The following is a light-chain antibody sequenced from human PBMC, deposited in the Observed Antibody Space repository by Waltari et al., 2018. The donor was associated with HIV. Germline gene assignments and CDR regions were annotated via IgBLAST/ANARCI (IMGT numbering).Light chain of an antibody. CDR3: QQYGSSLIYT. CDR2: GAS. CDR1: QSVSSSY. V-gene: IGKV3-20*01. Sequence: EIVLTQSPGTLSLSPGERATLSCRSSQSVSSSYLAWYLQKPGQAPRLLIYGASTRATGIPDRFSGSGSGTDFTLTISRLEPEDFAVYYCQQYGSSLIYTFGQGTKLEIK. J-gene: IGKJ2*01.